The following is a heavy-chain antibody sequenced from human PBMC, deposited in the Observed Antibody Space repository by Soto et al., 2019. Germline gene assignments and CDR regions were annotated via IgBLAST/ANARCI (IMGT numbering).Heavy chain of an antibody. CDR1: GFTFSNYW. CDR2: INSDGSVS. V-gene: IGHV3-74*02. J-gene: IGHJ6*03. Sequence: EVQLVESGGGLVQPGGSLRLSCAASGFTFSNYWMYWVRQAPGKGLEWVSRINSDGSVSSYADSVKGRLTISRDNVKNTLYLQMDRRRAEDTAVYYCARGDCVGGSCYSLAGSFYYYMDAWGKGTTVTVFS. CDR3: ARGDCVGGSCYSLAGSFYYYMDA. D-gene: IGHD2-15*01.